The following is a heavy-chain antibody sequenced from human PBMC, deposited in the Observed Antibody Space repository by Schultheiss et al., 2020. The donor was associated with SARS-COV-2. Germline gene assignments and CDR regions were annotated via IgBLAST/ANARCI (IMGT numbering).Heavy chain of an antibody. Sequence: SETLSLTCTVSGGSISSYYWSWIRQPPGKGLEWIGYIYYSGSTNYNPSLKSRVTISVDTSKNQFSLKLSSVTAADTAVYYCARIEITTALQAFDIWGQGTMVTVSS. CDR1: GGSISSYY. CDR2: IYYSGST. V-gene: IGHV4-59*12. J-gene: IGHJ3*02. CDR3: ARIEITTALQAFDI. D-gene: IGHD3-3*01.